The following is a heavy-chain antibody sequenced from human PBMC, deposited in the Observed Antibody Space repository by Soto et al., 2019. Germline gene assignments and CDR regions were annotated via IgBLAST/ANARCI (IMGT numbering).Heavy chain of an antibody. V-gene: IGHV3-23*01. CDR3: AKDAYCSGAGCSLSPGMDV. CDR1: GFTFSRYA. Sequence: EVQLLESGGSLVQPGGSLRLSCAASGFTFSRYAMNWVRQAPGKGLEWVSAVSDSGGNTYYADSVKGRFTISRDNSKNTLYLQMNSLRAEDTAIYYCAKDAYCSGAGCSLSPGMDVWGQGTTVTVSS. D-gene: IGHD2-15*01. CDR2: VSDSGGNT. J-gene: IGHJ6*02.